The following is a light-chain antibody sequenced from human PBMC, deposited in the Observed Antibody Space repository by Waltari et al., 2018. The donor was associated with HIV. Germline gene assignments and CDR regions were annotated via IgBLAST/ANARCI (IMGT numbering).Light chain of an antibody. Sequence: SYVLTQPPSVSVAPGKTARITCGGTNLGSKSGPWYQQKPGQAPVLVIYYVSDRPPGIPERFSGSNSGNTATLTISRVEAGDEVDYYCQVWDSSSDTYVFGTGTKVTVL. J-gene: IGLJ1*01. V-gene: IGLV3-21*04. CDR1: NLGSKS. CDR3: QVWDSSSDTYV. CDR2: YVS.